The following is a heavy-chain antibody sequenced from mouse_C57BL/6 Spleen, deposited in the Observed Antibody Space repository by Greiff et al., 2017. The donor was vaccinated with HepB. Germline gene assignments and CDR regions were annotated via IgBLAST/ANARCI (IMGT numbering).Heavy chain of an antibody. V-gene: IGHV14-1*01. CDR1: GFNIKDYY. Sequence: EVQLQQSGAELVRPGASVKLSCTASGFNIKDYYMHWVKQRPEQGLEWIGRIDPEDGDTEYAPKFQGKATMTADTSSNTAYLQLSSLTSEDTAVYYCTQFTYYDYAPLVAYWGQGTLVTVSA. D-gene: IGHD2-4*01. J-gene: IGHJ3*01. CDR3: TQFTYYDYAPLVAY. CDR2: IDPEDGDT.